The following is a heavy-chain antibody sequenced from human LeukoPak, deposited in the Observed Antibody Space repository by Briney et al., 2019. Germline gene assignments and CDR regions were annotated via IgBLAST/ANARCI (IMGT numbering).Heavy chain of an antibody. D-gene: IGHD3-10*01. CDR1: GYTFTGYY. CDR3: ARDRDYGSGIFDY. V-gene: IGHV1-2*02. CDR2: INPNSGGT. J-gene: IGHJ4*02. Sequence: ASVKVSCKASGYTFTGYYMHWVRQPPGQGLEWMGWINPNSGGTNYAQKFQGRVTMTGDTSISTAYMKLNRLRSDDTAVYYCARDRDYGSGIFDYWGQGTLVTVSS.